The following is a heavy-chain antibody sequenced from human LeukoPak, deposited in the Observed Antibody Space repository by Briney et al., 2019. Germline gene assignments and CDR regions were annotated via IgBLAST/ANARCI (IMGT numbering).Heavy chain of an antibody. D-gene: IGHD6-6*01. Sequence: SETLSLTCTVSGGSISSGSYYWVWIRQPPGTGLEWIANVYYNGNTAYNPSLRSRVTISIDTSKRQFSMRLNSVTAAETAVYYCARVGWGDAAAHPDWLDPWGQGTLVTVSS. CDR1: GGSISSGSYY. CDR3: ARVGWGDAAAHPDWLDP. CDR2: VYYNGNT. J-gene: IGHJ5*02. V-gene: IGHV4-39*07.